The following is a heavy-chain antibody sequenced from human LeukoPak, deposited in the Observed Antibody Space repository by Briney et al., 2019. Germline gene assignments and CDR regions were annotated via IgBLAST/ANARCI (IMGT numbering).Heavy chain of an antibody. Sequence: GGSLRLSCAASGFTFSSYGMHWVRQAPGKGLEWVAVIWYGGSNKYYTDSVRGRFTISRDNSKNTLYLQMNSLRAEDTAVYYCASGYSYGFDYWGQGTLVTVSS. CDR2: IWYGGSNK. CDR1: GFTFSSYG. J-gene: IGHJ4*02. V-gene: IGHV3-33*08. D-gene: IGHD5-18*01. CDR3: ASGYSYGFDY.